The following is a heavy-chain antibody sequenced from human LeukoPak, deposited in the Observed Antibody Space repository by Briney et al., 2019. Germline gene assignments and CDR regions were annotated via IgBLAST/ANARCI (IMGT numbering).Heavy chain of an antibody. CDR1: GGSISSTSYY. Sequence: SETLSLTCLVSGGSISSTSYYWGWTRQSPGRGLEWIGSFYYTGSIFDNRSLRSRVTISIDMSKNQFLLKLTSVTAADTAVYYCAKLQRGIVGATMDYWGQGTLVTVSS. CDR2: FYYTGSI. D-gene: IGHD1-26*01. V-gene: IGHV4-39*07. J-gene: IGHJ4*02. CDR3: AKLQRGIVGATMDY.